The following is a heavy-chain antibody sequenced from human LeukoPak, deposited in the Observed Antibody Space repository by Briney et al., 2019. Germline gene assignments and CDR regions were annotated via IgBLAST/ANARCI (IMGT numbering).Heavy chain of an antibody. Sequence: SVNVSCTASGGTFSIYAISWVRQAPGQGLEWMGGIIPIFGTANYAQKFQGRVTITADESTSTACMELSSLRSEDTAVYYCARIYGDYGYWFDPWGQGTLVTVSS. J-gene: IGHJ5*02. CDR2: IIPIFGTA. CDR3: ARIYGDYGYWFDP. V-gene: IGHV1-69*13. D-gene: IGHD4-17*01. CDR1: GGTFSIYA.